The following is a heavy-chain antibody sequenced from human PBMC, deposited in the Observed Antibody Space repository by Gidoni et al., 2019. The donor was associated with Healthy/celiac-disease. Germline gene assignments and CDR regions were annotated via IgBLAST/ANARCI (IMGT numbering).Heavy chain of an antibody. D-gene: IGHD3-16*01. CDR1: GFTFSRHA. CDR3: ANLGGLNCDL. V-gene: IGHV3-23*01. Sequence: EVQLLESGGGLVQPGGSLRPSCAASGFTFSRHAMSWVRQAPGKGLEWVSAISGSGGSTYYADPVKGRFTISRDNSKNPLYLQMNSLRAEDTAVYYCANLGGLNCDLWGRGTLVTVSS. J-gene: IGHJ2*01. CDR2: ISGSGGST.